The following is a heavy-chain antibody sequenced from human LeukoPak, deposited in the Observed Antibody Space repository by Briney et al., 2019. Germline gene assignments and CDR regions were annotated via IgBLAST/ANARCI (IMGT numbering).Heavy chain of an antibody. CDR2: INTDGSNT. D-gene: IGHD1-26*01. V-gene: IGHV3-74*01. Sequence: GGSLRLSCAASGFTFSSFWMHWVRQAPGKGLVWVSVINTDGSNTIYADSVKVRFNISRYNAKTKLYLQMNSLRAEDTAVYYCATDKSIAGPTTADYWGQGTLVTVSS. J-gene: IGHJ4*02. CDR3: ATDKSIAGPTTADY. CDR1: GFTFSSFW.